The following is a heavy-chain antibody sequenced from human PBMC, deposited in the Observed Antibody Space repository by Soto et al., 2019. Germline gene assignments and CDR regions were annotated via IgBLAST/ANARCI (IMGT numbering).Heavy chain of an antibody. Sequence: GGSLRLSCAASGFTFSSYAMSWVRQAPGKGLEWVSAISGSGGSTYYADSVKGRFTISRDNSKNTLYLQMNSLRAEDTALYYCAKSLVFVDHAYTDVWGKGTTVTVSS. CDR1: GFTFSSYA. CDR3: AKSLVFVDHAYTDV. J-gene: IGHJ6*03. V-gene: IGHV3-23*01. CDR2: ISGSGGST. D-gene: IGHD2-21*01.